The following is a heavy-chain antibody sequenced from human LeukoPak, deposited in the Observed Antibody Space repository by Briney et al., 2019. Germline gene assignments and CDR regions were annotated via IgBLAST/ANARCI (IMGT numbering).Heavy chain of an antibody. D-gene: IGHD5-12*01. V-gene: IGHV3-66*01. J-gene: IGHJ4*02. Sequence: PGGSLRLSCAASEFSVGSNYMTWVRQAPGKGLEWVSLIYSGGSTYYADSVKGRFTISRDNSKNTLYLQMNSLRAEDTAVYYCAQDRAWIEFYFWGQGTLVTVSS. CDR3: AQDRAWIEFYF. CDR1: EFSVGSNY. CDR2: IYSGGST.